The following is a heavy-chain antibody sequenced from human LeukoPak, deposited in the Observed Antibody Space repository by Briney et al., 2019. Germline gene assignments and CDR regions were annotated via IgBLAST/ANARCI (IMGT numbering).Heavy chain of an antibody. CDR2: INTNTGNP. Sequence: ASVKVSCKASGYTFTSYAMNWVRQAPGQGLEWMGWINTNTGNPTYAQGFTGRFVFSLDTSVSTAYLRISSLKAEDTAVYYCARPLYSSGWPRGFAEYFQHWGQGTLVTVSS. D-gene: IGHD6-19*01. CDR3: ARPLYSSGWPRGFAEYFQH. J-gene: IGHJ1*01. CDR1: GYTFTSYA. V-gene: IGHV7-4-1*02.